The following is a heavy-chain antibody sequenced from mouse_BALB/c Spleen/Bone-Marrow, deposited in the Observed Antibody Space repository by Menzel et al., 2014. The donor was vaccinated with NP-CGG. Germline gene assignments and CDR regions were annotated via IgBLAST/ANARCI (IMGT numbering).Heavy chain of an antibody. D-gene: IGHD1-1*01. CDR3: AREGRYYGKRYYFDY. Sequence: VQVVESGPGLVAPSQSLSITCTVSGFSLTSYGVHWVRQPPGKGLEWLGVIWAGGSTNYNSALMSRLSISKGNSKSQVFLKMNSLQTDDTAMYYCAREGRYYGKRYYFDYWGQGTTLTVSS. J-gene: IGHJ2*01. V-gene: IGHV2-9*02. CDR2: IWAGGST. CDR1: GFSLTSYG.